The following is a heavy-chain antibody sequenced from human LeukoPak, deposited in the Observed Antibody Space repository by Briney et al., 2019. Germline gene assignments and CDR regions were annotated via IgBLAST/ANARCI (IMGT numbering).Heavy chain of an antibody. CDR3: ARGPTLGLDI. Sequence: ASVKVSCRASGYTFTAYYIHWVRQAPEQGLEWMGWINPNSGDTNLLQKFQGRVTMTRDTSIITAYMELSSLTSDDTGMYYCARGPTLGLDIWGQGTMVTVSS. CDR1: GYTFTAYY. V-gene: IGHV1-2*02. CDR2: INPNSGDT. J-gene: IGHJ3*02.